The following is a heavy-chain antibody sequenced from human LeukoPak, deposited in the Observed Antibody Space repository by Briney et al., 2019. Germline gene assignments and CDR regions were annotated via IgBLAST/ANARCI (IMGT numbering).Heavy chain of an antibody. CDR2: IRSSSSTI. CDR3: ARSYCSGGSCYDY. Sequence: GGSLRLSCAASGFTFSDYSMNWVRQAAGKGLEWVSYIRSSSSTINYADSVKGRFTISRDNAKNSLYLQMNSLRDEDTAVYYCARSYCSGGSCYDYWGQGTLVTVSS. D-gene: IGHD2-15*01. J-gene: IGHJ4*02. V-gene: IGHV3-48*02. CDR1: GFTFSDYS.